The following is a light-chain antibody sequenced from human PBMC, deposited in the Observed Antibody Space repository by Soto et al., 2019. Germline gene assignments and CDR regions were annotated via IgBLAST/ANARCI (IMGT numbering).Light chain of an antibody. CDR2: KAS. V-gene: IGKV1-5*03. CDR1: QTISSY. Sequence: DIQMTQSPSTLSASVGDRVTITCRASQTISSYLAWYQQKPGKAPKLLISKASSLESGVPSRFSGSGYGTEFTLTISRLQPDDFATYYCQQYNTYPAWTFGQGNKVEIK. CDR3: QQYNTYPAWT. J-gene: IGKJ1*01.